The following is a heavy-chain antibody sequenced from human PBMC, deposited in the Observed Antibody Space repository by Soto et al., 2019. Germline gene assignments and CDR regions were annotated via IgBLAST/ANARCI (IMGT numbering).Heavy chain of an antibody. J-gene: IGHJ4*02. Sequence: PGGSLRLSCAASGFTFSSYAISWVRQAPGKGLEWVSAISGSGGSTYYADSVKGRFTISRDNSKNTLYLQMNSLRAEDTAVYYCAKDVTYSSSWPTPYYWGQGTLVTVSS. CDR3: AKDVTYSSSWPTPYY. CDR1: GFTFSSYA. V-gene: IGHV3-23*01. CDR2: ISGSGGST. D-gene: IGHD6-13*01.